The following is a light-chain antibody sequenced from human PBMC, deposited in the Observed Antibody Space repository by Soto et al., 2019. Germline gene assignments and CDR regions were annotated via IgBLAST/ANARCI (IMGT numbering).Light chain of an antibody. CDR3: QERSNWPRDS. CDR2: GAS. V-gene: IGKV3-11*02. CDR1: QSVKNY. J-gene: IGKJ4*01. Sequence: EIVLTQSPATLSLSPGERATLSCRASQSVKNYLAWYQQKPGQSPRLVIYGASGRATGIPARFSGSGSGRDFTLTISRLEPEDFAVYYCQERSNWPRDSFGGGTKVEMK.